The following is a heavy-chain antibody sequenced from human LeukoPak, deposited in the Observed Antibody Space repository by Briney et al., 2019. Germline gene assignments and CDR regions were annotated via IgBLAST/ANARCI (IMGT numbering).Heavy chain of an antibody. CDR3: ASLVVPAAIYYYYGMDV. CDR1: GGSISSGGYY. D-gene: IGHD2-2*01. Sequence: SETLSLTCTVSGGSISSGGYYWSWIRQHPGKGLEWIGYIYYSGSTYYNPSLKSRVTISVDTSKNQSSLKLSSVTAADTAVYYCASLVVPAAIYYYYGMDVWGQGTTVTVSS. J-gene: IGHJ6*02. V-gene: IGHV4-31*03. CDR2: IYYSGST.